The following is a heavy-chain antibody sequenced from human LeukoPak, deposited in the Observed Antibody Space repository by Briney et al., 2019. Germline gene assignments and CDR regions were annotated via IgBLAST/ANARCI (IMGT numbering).Heavy chain of an antibody. CDR1: GYTFTSYY. Sequence: SVKVSCKASGYTFTSYYMHWVRQAPGQGLEWMGGIIPIFGTANYAQKFQGRVTITADESTSTAYMELSSLRSEDTAVYYCARDYEGFDYWGQGTLVTVSS. CDR3: ARDYEGFDY. J-gene: IGHJ4*02. D-gene: IGHD3-3*01. V-gene: IGHV1-69*13. CDR2: IIPIFGTA.